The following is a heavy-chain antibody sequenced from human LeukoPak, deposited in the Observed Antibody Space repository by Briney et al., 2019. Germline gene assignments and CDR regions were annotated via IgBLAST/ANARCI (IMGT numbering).Heavy chain of an antibody. Sequence: GGSLRLSCAASGFTFDDYAMHWVRQAPGKGLEWVSGISWNSGSIGYADSVKGRFTISRDNSKNTLYLQMNSLRAEDTAVYYCAKDAWAATAKGGLDYWGQGTLVTVSS. CDR1: GFTFDDYA. D-gene: IGHD6-25*01. CDR2: ISWNSGSI. J-gene: IGHJ4*02. V-gene: IGHV3-9*01. CDR3: AKDAWAATAKGGLDY.